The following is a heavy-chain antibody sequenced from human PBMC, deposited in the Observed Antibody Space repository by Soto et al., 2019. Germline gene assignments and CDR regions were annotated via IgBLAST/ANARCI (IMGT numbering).Heavy chain of an antibody. CDR1: GGSFSDSY. Sequence: PSETPSLTCAVYGGSFSDSYWSWIRQPPGKGLEWIAEINHGGGTNYNASLKSRATISVDASKKQFSLKLTSVTAADTAVYYCARGLLGYCSGGSCYSDWFDPWGQGTLVTVSS. V-gene: IGHV4-34*01. CDR2: INHGGGT. J-gene: IGHJ5*02. CDR3: ARGLLGYCSGGSCYSDWFDP. D-gene: IGHD2-15*01.